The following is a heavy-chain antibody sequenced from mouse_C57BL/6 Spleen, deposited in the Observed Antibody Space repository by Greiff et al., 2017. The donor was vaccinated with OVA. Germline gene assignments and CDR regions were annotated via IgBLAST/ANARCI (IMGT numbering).Heavy chain of an antibody. J-gene: IGHJ4*01. V-gene: IGHV6-3*01. CDR3: TAGSSYGEYYYAMDY. CDR2: IRLKSDNYAT. CDR1: GFTFSNYW. D-gene: IGHD1-1*01. Sequence: EVKLEESGGGLVQPGGSMKLSCVASGFTFSNYWMNWVRQSPEKGLEWVAQIRLKSDNYATHYAESVKGRFTISRDDSKSSVYLQMNNLRAEDTGIYYCTAGSSYGEYYYAMDYWGQGTSVTVSS.